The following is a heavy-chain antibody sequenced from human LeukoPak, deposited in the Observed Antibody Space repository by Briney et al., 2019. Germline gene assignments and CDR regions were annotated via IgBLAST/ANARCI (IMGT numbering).Heavy chain of an antibody. J-gene: IGHJ2*01. D-gene: IGHD2-21*02. CDR1: GGSISSGSYY. CDR3: ARVPIIVVVTAHYWYFDL. Sequence: SETLSLTCTVSGGSISSGSYYWSWIRQPAGKGLEWIGRIYTSGSTNYNPSLKSRVTISVDTSKNQFSLKLSSVTAADTAVYYCARVPIIVVVTAHYWYFDLWGRGTLVTVSS. V-gene: IGHV4-61*02. CDR2: IYTSGST.